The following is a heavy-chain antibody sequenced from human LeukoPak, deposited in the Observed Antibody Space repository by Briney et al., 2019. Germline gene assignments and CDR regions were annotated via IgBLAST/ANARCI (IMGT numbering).Heavy chain of an antibody. CDR3: ASRDLWSGYYDY. Sequence: SETLSLTCTVSGGSISSYYWSWIRQPPGKGLEWIRYVYYNGGTNYNPSLKSRVTISTDTSKNQFSLKLTSVTAADTAVYYCASRDLWSGYYDYWGQGTLVTVSS. V-gene: IGHV4-59*01. CDR2: VYYNGGT. D-gene: IGHD3-3*01. J-gene: IGHJ4*02. CDR1: GGSISSYY.